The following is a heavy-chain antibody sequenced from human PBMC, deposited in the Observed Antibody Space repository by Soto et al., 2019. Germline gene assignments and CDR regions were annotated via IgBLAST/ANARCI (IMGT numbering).Heavy chain of an antibody. V-gene: IGHV3-49*04. CDR1: GFTFGDYA. CDR2: IRSKAYGGTT. Sequence: PGGSLRLSCTASGFTFGDYAMSWVRQAPGKGLEWVGFIRSKAYGGTTEYAASVKGRFTISRDDSKSIAYLQMNSLKTEDTAVYYCTRDRGGYCSGGSCYSGYYFDYWGQGTLVTVSS. D-gene: IGHD2-15*01. J-gene: IGHJ4*02. CDR3: TRDRGGYCSGGSCYSGYYFDY.